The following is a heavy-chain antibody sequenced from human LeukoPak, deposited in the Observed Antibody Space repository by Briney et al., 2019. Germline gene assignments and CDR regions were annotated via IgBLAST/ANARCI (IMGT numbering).Heavy chain of an antibody. CDR3: ARTDILDGSGYYYSLDY. D-gene: IGHD3-22*01. CDR2: ISYDGSNK. J-gene: IGHJ4*02. CDR1: GFTFTTYS. Sequence: GGSLRLSCAASGFTFTTYSMNWVRQAPGKGLEWVAVISYDGSNKYYADSVKGRFTISRDNSKNTLYLQMNSLRAEDTAVYYCARTDILDGSGYYYSLDYWGQGTLVTVSS. V-gene: IGHV3-30*03.